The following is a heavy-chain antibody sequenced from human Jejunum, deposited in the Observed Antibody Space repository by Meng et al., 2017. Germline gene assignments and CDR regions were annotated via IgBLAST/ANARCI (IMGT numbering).Heavy chain of an antibody. D-gene: IGHD1/OR15-1a*01. J-gene: IGHJ4*02. Sequence: VPCLVSPSGSLSITCAGSGCPVSTPDWWSWVRQPPGKGLDWIGEISRSGRANYNPSLMGRVTISLDRSMNLFSLKLDSVTAADAAVYYCARDPRTNWASRFFDNWGQGTLVTVSS. V-gene: IGHV4-4*02. CDR2: ISRSGRA. CDR1: GCPVSTPDW. CDR3: ARDPRTNWASRFFDN.